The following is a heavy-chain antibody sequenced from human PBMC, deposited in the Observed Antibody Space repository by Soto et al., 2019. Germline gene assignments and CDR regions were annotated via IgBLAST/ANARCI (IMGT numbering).Heavy chain of an antibody. D-gene: IGHD3-22*01. Sequence: EVRLLESGGGWVQPGGSLRLTCAASGLSFSNYAMSWVRQAPGKGLEWVSGISGSGGSTSYADSVKGRFTISRDSSKNTLYLQMTSLRAEDTAVFYCVSRHYYDANGYYYPYYFDFWGQGTLVTVSS. V-gene: IGHV3-23*01. CDR3: VSRHYYDANGYYYPYYFDF. CDR2: ISGSGGST. CDR1: GLSFSNYA. J-gene: IGHJ4*02.